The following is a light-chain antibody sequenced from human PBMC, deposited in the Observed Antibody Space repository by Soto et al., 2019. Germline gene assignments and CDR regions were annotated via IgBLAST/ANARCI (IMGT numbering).Light chain of an antibody. CDR2: EVT. CDR1: SSDVGGYNY. J-gene: IGLJ3*02. CDR3: KSRTTRNTLV. Sequence: LTQPASVSGSPGQSITISCTGTSSDVGGYNYVSWYQQHPGKAPKLIIYEVTHRPSGVSSRFYGSRSGNTASLTISGLQAEDEADYYCKSRTTRNTLVFGGGTKVTVL. V-gene: IGLV2-14*01.